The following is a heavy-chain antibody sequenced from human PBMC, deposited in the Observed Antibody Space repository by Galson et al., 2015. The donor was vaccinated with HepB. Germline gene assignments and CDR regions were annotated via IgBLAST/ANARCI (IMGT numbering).Heavy chain of an antibody. CDR1: GFTFSSYA. D-gene: IGHD3-22*01. CDR2: ISYDVYDGSNK. CDR3: ARRSYYYDSSGYYYETRRLGELDY. V-gene: IGHV3-30*04. J-gene: IGHJ4*02. Sequence: SLRLSCAASGFTFSSYAMHWVRQAPGKGLEWVAVISYDVYDGSNKYYADSVKGRFTISRDNSKNTLYLQMNSLRAEDTAVYYCARRSYYYDSSGYYYETRRLGELDYWGQGTLVTVSS.